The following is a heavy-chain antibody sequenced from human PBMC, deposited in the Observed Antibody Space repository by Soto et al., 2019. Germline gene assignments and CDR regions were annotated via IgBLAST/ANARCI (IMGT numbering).Heavy chain of an antibody. CDR2: IYTSGGT. CDR1: GGSMSSYY. J-gene: IGHJ4*02. CDR3: ARGFGSSWYYFDY. V-gene: IGHV4-4*07. Sequence: SETLSLTSTVSGGSMSSYYWSWIRQPAGKGLEWIGRIYTSGGTNYNPSLKTRVTMSVDTSKNQFSLKLSSVTAADTAVYYCARGFGSSWYYFDYWGQGTLVTVSS. D-gene: IGHD6-13*01.